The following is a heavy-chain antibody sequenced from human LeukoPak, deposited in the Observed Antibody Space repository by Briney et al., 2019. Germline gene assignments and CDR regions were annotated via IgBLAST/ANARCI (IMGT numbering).Heavy chain of an antibody. CDR3: SRDDGPFGGVRFDH. J-gene: IGHJ4*02. D-gene: IGHD3-16*01. Sequence: ASVKVSCKASGYTFTAYGISWVRQAPGQGLEWMGWISANNGNTNYAQKVQGRVTMTRDTSTSTADMELRRLRYDDTAVYYRSRDDGPFGGVRFDHWGQGTLVTVSS. CDR1: GYTFTAYG. V-gene: IGHV1-18*01. CDR2: ISANNGNT.